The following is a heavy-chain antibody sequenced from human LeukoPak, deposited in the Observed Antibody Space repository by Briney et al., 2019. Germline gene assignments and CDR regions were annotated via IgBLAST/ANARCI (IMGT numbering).Heavy chain of an antibody. CDR3: ARVIIAARQSVSDGYDY. Sequence: SVKVSCKASGDTFSNFAISCVRQAPGQGLEWVGRIIATLDMSNYAQKFQGRVTITADKSTNTAYMELSSLRSEDTAVYYCARVIIAARQSVSDGYDYWGQGTLVTVSS. V-gene: IGHV1-69*04. D-gene: IGHD6-6*01. CDR1: GDTFSNFA. CDR2: IIATLDMS. J-gene: IGHJ4*02.